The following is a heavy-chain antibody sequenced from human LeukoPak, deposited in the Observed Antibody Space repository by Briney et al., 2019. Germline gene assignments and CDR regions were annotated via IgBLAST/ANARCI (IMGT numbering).Heavy chain of an antibody. CDR1: GFTFSSYA. CDR3: AKASYGGNSARNY. CDR2: ISGSGGST. V-gene: IGHV3-23*01. Sequence: GGPLRLSCAASGFTFSSYAMSWVRQAPGKGLEWVSAISGSGGSTYYADSVKGRFTISRDNSKNTLYLQMNSLRAEDTAVYYCAKASYGGNSARNYWGQGTLVTVSS. J-gene: IGHJ4*02. D-gene: IGHD4-23*01.